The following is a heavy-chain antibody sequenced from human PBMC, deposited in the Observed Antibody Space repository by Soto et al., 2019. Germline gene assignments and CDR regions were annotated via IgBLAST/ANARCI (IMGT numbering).Heavy chain of an antibody. CDR2: IIPISGTT. Sequence: SVKVSFRASGDFFISYGINWVREAPGQGLEWMGGIIPISGTTNYAQKFQGRVAITADESTDTVYMELSRLRSEDTAVYFCARVRCFNGLCHTADYGMDVWGQGTTVTVSS. V-gene: IGHV1-69*13. CDR1: GDFFISYG. J-gene: IGHJ6*02. CDR3: ARVRCFNGLCHTADYGMDV. D-gene: IGHD2-8*01.